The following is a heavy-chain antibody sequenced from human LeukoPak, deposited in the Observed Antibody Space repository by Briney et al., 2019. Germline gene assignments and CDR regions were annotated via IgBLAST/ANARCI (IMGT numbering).Heavy chain of an antibody. CDR3: ARSREETIFGVVIRRLNYYFDY. J-gene: IGHJ4*02. Sequence: SETLSLTCTVSGGSVSSGSYYWGWIRQPPGKGLEWIGSIYYSGSTYYNPSLKSRVTISVDTSKNQFSLKLSSVTAADTAVYYCARSREETIFGVVIRRLNYYFDYWGQGTLVTVSS. D-gene: IGHD3-3*01. CDR1: GGSVSSGSYY. V-gene: IGHV4-39*07. CDR2: IYYSGST.